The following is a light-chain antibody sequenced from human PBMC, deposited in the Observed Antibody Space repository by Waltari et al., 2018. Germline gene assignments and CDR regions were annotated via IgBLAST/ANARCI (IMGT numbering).Light chain of an antibody. CDR1: QGISSA. V-gene: IGKV1-13*02. CDR3: QQFNSYPT. Sequence: PLTPSPSYISPSVGDRVTITCRASQGISSALAWYQQKPGKAPKRLIYYASSLESGVPSRFSGSGSGTDFTLTISSLQPEDFATYYCQQFNSYPTFGPGTKVDIK. J-gene: IGKJ3*01. CDR2: YAS.